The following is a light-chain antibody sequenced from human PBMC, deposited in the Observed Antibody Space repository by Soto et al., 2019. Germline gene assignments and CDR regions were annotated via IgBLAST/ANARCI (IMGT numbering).Light chain of an antibody. J-gene: IGLJ2*01. CDR2: EVS. Sequence: QPALTQPPSASGSPGQSVTISCTGTSSDIGGYNYVSWYQQHPGKAPKLMIYEVSKRPSGVPDRFSGSKSGNTASLTVSGLQAEDEADYYCSSYAGSNKLVFGGGTKVTVL. CDR3: SSYAGSNKLV. V-gene: IGLV2-8*01. CDR1: SSDIGGYNY.